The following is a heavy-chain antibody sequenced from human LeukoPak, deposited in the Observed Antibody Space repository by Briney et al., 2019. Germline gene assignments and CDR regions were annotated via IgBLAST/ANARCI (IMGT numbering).Heavy chain of an antibody. V-gene: IGHV5-51*01. D-gene: IGHD6-6*01. Sequence: GESLKISCRGSGYSFTSYWIGWGRQMPGEGLEWMGIIYPGDSDTRYSPSFQGQVTISVDKSISTAYLQWSSLKASDTAMYYCARHKLVYSISSSFQHWGQGTLVTVSS. CDR1: GYSFTSYW. CDR3: ARHKLVYSISSSFQH. J-gene: IGHJ1*01. CDR2: IYPGDSDT.